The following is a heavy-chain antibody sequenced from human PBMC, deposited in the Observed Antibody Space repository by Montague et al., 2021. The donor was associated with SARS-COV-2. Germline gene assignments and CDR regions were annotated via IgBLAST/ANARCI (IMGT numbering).Heavy chain of an antibody. V-gene: IGHV4-59*08. Sequence: SETLSLTRTVAGDSVCRSYWNWIRQSPGKGLEWIGNIYYYGSVNYNPSLKSRLSISLDTSKNQLSLTLTSVTAADTATYYCARQITMVREPFDSWGQGTLVLVSS. CDR3: ARQITMVREPFDS. D-gene: IGHD3-10*01. J-gene: IGHJ4*02. CDR2: IYYYGSV. CDR1: GDSVCRSY.